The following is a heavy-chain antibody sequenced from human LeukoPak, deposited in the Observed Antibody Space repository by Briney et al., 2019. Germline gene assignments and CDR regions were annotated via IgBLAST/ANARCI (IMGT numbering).Heavy chain of an antibody. CDR2: IYYSGST. J-gene: IGHJ3*02. V-gene: IGHV4-59*01. CDR3: ARAPEGYYDSSGYYVLYGFDI. Sequence: SETLSLTCTVSGGSISSYYWSWIRQPPGKGLEWIGYIYYSGSTNYNPSLKSRVTISVDTSKNQFSLKLSSVTAADTAVYYCARAPEGYYDSSGYYVLYGFDIWGQGTMVTVSS. CDR1: GGSISSYY. D-gene: IGHD3-22*01.